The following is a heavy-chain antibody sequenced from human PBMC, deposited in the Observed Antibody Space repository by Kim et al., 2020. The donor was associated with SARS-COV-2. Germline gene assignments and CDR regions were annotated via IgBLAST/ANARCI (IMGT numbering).Heavy chain of an antibody. CDR2: IKLDGSER. Sequence: GGSLRLSCAASGITFSDDWMSWVRQIPGKGLEWVANIKLDGSERNYVDSVKGRFIISGDNAKNSLYLQMSSLRVEDTAIYYCATPVFGVTRSAFGVWGQGAMVTVSS. CDR1: GITFSDDW. V-gene: IGHV3-7*01. CDR3: ATPVFGVTRSAFGV. J-gene: IGHJ3*01. D-gene: IGHD3-3*01.